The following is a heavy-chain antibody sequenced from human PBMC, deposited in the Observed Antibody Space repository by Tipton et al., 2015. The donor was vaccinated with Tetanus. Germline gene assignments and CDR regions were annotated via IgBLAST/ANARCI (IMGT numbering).Heavy chain of an antibody. V-gene: IGHV3-7*01. CDR3: ARESRSKIVGQ. CDR2: IKEDGSEK. Sequence: GSLRLSCAASGFTFSTYPMHWVRQAPGKGLEWVAKIKEDGSEKYYVDSVKGRFTISRDNAENSLFLQMNSLRVEDAAMYYCARESRSKIVGQWGQGALVAVSS. CDR1: GFTFSTYP. J-gene: IGHJ4*02. D-gene: IGHD2-21*01.